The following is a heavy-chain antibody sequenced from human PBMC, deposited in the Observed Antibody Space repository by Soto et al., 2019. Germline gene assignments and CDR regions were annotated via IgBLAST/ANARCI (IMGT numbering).Heavy chain of an antibody. CDR2: IKQDGSEK. CDR1: GFTFSSYW. D-gene: IGHD2-15*01. V-gene: IGHV3-7*04. CDR3: GGGGGQNPYSYFYYGMDV. J-gene: IGHJ6*02. Sequence: PGGSLRLSCAASGFTFSSYWMSWVRQAPGKGLEWVANIKQDGSEKYYVDSVKGRFTISRDNAKNSLYLQMNSLRAEDTAVYYCGGGGGQNPYSYFYYGMDVWGQGTTVTVSS.